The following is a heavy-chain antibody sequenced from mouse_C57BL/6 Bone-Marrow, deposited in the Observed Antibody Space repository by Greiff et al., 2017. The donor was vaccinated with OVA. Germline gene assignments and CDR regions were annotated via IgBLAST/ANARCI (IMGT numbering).Heavy chain of an antibody. V-gene: IGHV5-15*01. CDR3: ARAGDYYDYDLFAY. Sequence: EVQVVESGGGLVQPGGSLKLSCAASGFTFSDYGMAWVRQAPRKGPEWVAFISNLAYSIYYADTVKGRFTISRENAKNTLYLEMSSLRSEDTAMYYCARAGDYYDYDLFAYWGQGTLVTVAA. D-gene: IGHD2-4*01. J-gene: IGHJ3*01. CDR1: GFTFSDYG. CDR2: ISNLAYSI.